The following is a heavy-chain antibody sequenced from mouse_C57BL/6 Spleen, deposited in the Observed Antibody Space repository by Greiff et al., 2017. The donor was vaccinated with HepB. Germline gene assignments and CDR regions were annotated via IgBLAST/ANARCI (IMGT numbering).Heavy chain of an antibody. CDR3: ARDEYFDV. CDR1: GYSITSGYY. V-gene: IGHV3-6*01. J-gene: IGHJ1*03. CDR2: ISYDGSN. Sequence: EVKLMESGPGLVKPSQSLSLTCSVTGYSITSGYYWNWIRQFPGNKLEWMGYISYDGSNNYNPSLKNRISITRDTSKNQFFLKLNSVTTEDTATYYCARDEYFDVWGTGTTVTVSS.